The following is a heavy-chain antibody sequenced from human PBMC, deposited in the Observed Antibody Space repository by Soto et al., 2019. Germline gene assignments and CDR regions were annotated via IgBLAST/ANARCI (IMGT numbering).Heavy chain of an antibody. Sequence: SVKVSCKASGYTFTSYAMHWVRQAPGQRLEWMGGIIPIFGTANYAQKFQGRVTITADESTSTAYMELSSLRSEDTAVYYCARESVALRFRADAFDIWGQGTMVTVSS. CDR2: IIPIFGTA. V-gene: IGHV1-69*13. J-gene: IGHJ3*02. CDR3: ARESVALRFRADAFDI. CDR1: GYTFTSYA. D-gene: IGHD3-3*01.